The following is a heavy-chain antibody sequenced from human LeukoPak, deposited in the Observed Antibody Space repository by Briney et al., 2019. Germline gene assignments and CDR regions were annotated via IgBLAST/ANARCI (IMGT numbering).Heavy chain of an antibody. Sequence: GGSLRLSCAASGFTVSSNYMSWVRQAPGKRLEWVSVIYSGGSTYYADSVKGRFTISRDNSKNTLYLQMNSLRAEDTAVYYCARERWLSDAFDIWGQGTMVTVSS. CDR1: GFTVSSNY. V-gene: IGHV3-66*01. D-gene: IGHD6-19*01. CDR2: IYSGGST. J-gene: IGHJ3*02. CDR3: ARERWLSDAFDI.